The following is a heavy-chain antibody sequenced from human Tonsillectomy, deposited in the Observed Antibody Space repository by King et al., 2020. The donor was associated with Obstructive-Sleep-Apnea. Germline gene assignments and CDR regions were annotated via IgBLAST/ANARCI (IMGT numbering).Heavy chain of an antibody. J-gene: IGHJ5*02. V-gene: IGHV3-9*01. CDR3: VKDSEQQLVVGWFDP. Sequence: VQLVESGGGLVQPGRSLRLSCAASGFTFDDCAMHWVRQAPGKGLEWVSGISWNSGNIAYADSVKGRFTISRDNAKNSLYLQMNSLRAEDTALYYCVKDSEQQLVVGWFDPRGQGTLVTVSS. CDR2: ISWNSGNI. D-gene: IGHD6-13*01. CDR1: GFTFDDCA.